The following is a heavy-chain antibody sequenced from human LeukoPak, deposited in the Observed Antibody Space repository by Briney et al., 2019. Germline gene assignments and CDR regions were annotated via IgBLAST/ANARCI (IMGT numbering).Heavy chain of an antibody. CDR1: GYTFTSYD. CDR2: MNPNSGNT. CDR3: ARAPGGDRPATLDY. Sequence: ASVKVSCKASGYTFTSYDINWVRQATGQGLEWMGWMNPNSGNTGYAQKFQGRVTMTRNTSISTAYLQWSSLKASDTAMYYCARAPGGDRPATLDYWGQGTLVTVSS. J-gene: IGHJ4*02. D-gene: IGHD2-21*02. V-gene: IGHV1-8*01.